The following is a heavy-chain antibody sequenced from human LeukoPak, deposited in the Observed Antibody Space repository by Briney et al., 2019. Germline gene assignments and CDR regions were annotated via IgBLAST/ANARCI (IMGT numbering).Heavy chain of an antibody. CDR3: ARDPGLPNGMDL. Sequence: GGSLRLSCAAPKSTVSSDYMSWVRQAPGKGLEWVSVIYRGANIHYADSVKGRFTISSDNSKSTLYLQMNSLRVEDTAIYYCARDPGLPNGMDLWGQGTTVTVSS. V-gene: IGHV3-66*01. D-gene: IGHD7-27*01. CDR2: IYRGANI. J-gene: IGHJ6*02. CDR1: KSTVSSDY.